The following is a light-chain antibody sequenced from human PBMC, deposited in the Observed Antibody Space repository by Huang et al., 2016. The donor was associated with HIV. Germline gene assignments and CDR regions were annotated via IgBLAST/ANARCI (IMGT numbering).Light chain of an antibody. CDR1: QGLVYGDGNTY. CDR3: MQGTHWPPT. CDR2: KVS. V-gene: IGKV2-30*01. Sequence: DVVMTQSPLSLPVSLGQPVAISCRSSQGLVYGDGNTYLNWFHQRPGQAPRRLIYKVSRRDSGVPDRFSGSGSGTDFTLKISRVEAEDVGFYYCMQGTHWPPTFGGGTKVEIK. J-gene: IGKJ4*01.